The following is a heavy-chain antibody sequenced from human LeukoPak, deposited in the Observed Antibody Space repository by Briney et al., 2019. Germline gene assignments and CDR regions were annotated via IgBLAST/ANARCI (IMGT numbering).Heavy chain of an antibody. J-gene: IGHJ5*02. CDR1: FIFSNYA. Sequence: PGGSLRLSCTGFIFSNYAVSWVRQAPGKGLEWIGYIYYSGSTNYNPSLKSRVTISVDTSKNQFSLKLSSVTAADTAVYYCARDQGYQDPWGQGTLVTVSS. CDR3: ARDQGYQDP. V-gene: IGHV4-59*01. D-gene: IGHD5-12*01. CDR2: IYYSGST.